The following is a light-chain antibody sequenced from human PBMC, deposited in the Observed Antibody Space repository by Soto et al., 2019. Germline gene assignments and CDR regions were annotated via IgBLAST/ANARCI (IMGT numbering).Light chain of an antibody. V-gene: IGKV1-39*01. J-gene: IGKJ1*01. CDR3: QQGFSLPWT. Sequence: DIQVTQSPSSLSASVGDRVTITCRASQDIRNYLNWYQRKPGTAPRLLIYAASILHSGVPSTFSASGSGTDFALNISSLQADDFGTYYCQQGFSLPWTFGQGTKVYIK. CDR1: QDIRNY. CDR2: AAS.